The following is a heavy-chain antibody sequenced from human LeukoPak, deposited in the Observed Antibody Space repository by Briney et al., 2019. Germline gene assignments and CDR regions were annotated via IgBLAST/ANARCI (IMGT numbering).Heavy chain of an antibody. CDR3: AAYARGLDYFDY. Sequence: KPSETLSLTCTVSGGSISSSSYYWGWIRQPPGKGLEWIGSIYYSGSTYYNPSLKSRVTISVDTSKNLFSLKLSSVTAADTAVYYCAAYARGLDYFDYWGQGTLVTVSS. J-gene: IGHJ4*02. V-gene: IGHV4-39*01. D-gene: IGHD2-8*01. CDR1: GGSISSSSYY. CDR2: IYYSGST.